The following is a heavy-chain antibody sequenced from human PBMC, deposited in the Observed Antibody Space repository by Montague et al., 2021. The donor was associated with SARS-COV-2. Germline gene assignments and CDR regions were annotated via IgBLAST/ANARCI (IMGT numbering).Heavy chain of an antibody. CDR1: GGSFNDYY. CDR3: ARGHQGVAMIVVVMIGAEYYFDY. Sequence: SETLSLTCAVYGGSFNDYYWSWIRQPPGKGLEWIGEINHGGITNYSPSLKSRVTISADTSKNQFSLKLKSVTAADTANYYCARGHQGVAMIVVVMIGAEYYFDYWSQGSLVTVSS. CDR2: INHGGIT. D-gene: IGHD3-22*01. V-gene: IGHV4-34*01. J-gene: IGHJ4*02.